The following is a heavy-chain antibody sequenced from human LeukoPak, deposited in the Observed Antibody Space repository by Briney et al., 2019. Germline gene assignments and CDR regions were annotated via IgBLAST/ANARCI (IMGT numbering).Heavy chain of an antibody. CDR2: ISYSGDT. J-gene: IGHJ4*02. CDR3: ARQPHYYDTSAYYPSHFDY. CDR1: GGPITSNSHY. Sequence: RSETLSLTCTVSGGPITSNSHYWGWIRQPPGKGLEWIGSISYSGDTHYNPSLKSRVTLSVDTSKSQFSLNLSSLTAADTAVFYCARQPHYYDTSAYYPSHFDYWGLGTLVTVAS. V-gene: IGHV4-39*01. D-gene: IGHD3-22*01.